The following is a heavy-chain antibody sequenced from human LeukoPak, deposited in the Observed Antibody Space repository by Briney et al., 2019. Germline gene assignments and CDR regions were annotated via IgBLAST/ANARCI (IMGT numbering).Heavy chain of an antibody. V-gene: IGHV3-13*01. J-gene: IGHJ4*02. CDR3: ARVAKERVGGVYYFDY. CDR2: IGTAGDT. Sequence: AGGSLRLSCAAPGFTFSDYDMPWVRQATGKGLEWVSAIGTAGDTYYTGSVKGRFTISRENAKTSLYLQMSSLRAGDTAVYYCARVAKERVGGVYYFDYWGQGTLVTVSS. D-gene: IGHD1-1*01. CDR1: GFTFSDYD.